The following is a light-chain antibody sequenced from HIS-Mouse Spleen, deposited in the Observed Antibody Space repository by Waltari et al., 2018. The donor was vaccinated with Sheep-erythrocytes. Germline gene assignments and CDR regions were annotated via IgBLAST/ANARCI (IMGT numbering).Light chain of an antibody. Sequence: QSALTQPRSGSGSPGQSVTISCTGTSSDVGGINYVPWHQQHPGKAPKLMIYDVSKRPSGVPDRFSGSKSGNTASLTISGLQAEDEADYYCCSYAGSYNHVFATGTKVTVL. J-gene: IGLJ1*01. CDR3: CSYAGSYNHV. CDR1: SSDVGGINY. V-gene: IGLV2-11*01. CDR2: DVS.